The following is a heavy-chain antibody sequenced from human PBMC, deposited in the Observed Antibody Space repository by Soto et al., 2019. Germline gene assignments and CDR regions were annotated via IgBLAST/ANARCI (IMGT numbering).Heavy chain of an antibody. J-gene: IGHJ6*02. CDR1: GFSLNTYW. D-gene: IGHD3-10*01. CDR2: IFPGDSDT. V-gene: IGHV5-51*01. CDR3: I. Sequence: GESLKISCKASGFSLNTYWIAWVRQMPGKGLEWMGAIFPGDSDTKYSPSFEGQFSLSLTSVTAADTAVYYCARDLDYDHGLDIWGQGTTVTVSS.